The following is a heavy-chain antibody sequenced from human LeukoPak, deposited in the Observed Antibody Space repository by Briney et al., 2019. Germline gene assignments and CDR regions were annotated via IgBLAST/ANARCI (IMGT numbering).Heavy chain of an antibody. J-gene: IGHJ4*02. CDR1: GYTFTSHY. D-gene: IGHD4-17*01. CDR3: ASGKETVDYGDYTPLGY. Sequence: ASVKVSCKASGYTFTSHYMHWVRQAPGQGLEWMGIINPSGGSTSYAQKFQGRVTMTRDTSTSTVYMELSSLRSEDTAVYYCASGKETVDYGDYTPLGYWGQGTLVTVSS. V-gene: IGHV1-46*01. CDR2: INPSGGST.